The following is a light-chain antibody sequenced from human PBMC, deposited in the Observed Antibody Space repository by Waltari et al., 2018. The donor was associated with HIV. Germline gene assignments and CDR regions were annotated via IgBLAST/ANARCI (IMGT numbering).Light chain of an antibody. CDR1: QNVSNN. J-gene: IGKJ2*01. Sequence: VMTQSPATLSVSPGERATLSCRASQNVSNNLAWYQQKPGQAPTLLISDASTRATGIPARFRGSGSGTEFILTISSLQSEDFAVYYCQQYNNWPPYTFGQGTKLDIK. V-gene: IGKV3-15*01. CDR3: QQYNNWPPYT. CDR2: DAS.